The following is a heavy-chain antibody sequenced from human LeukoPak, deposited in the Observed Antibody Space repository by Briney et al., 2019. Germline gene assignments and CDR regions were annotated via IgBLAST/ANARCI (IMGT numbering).Heavy chain of an antibody. Sequence: SETLSLTCTVSGGSISSSSYYWGWIRQPPGKGLEWIGSIYYSGSTYYNPSLKSRVTISVDTSKNQFSLKLSSVTAADTAVYYCARDEGEWFDPWGQGTLVTVSP. CDR3: ARDEGEWFDP. J-gene: IGHJ5*02. D-gene: IGHD3-16*01. CDR1: GGSISSSSYY. V-gene: IGHV4-39*07. CDR2: IYYSGST.